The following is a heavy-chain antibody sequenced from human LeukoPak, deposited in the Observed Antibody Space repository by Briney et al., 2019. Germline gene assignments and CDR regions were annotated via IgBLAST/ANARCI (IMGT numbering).Heavy chain of an antibody. CDR2: IWYDGSNK. Sequence: QAGGSLRLSCAASGFTFSSYAMSWVRQAPGKGLEWVAVIWYDGSNKYYADSVKGRFTISRDNSKNTLYLQMNSLRAEDTAVYYCARDKRTRKTTVTNYGMDVWGQGTTVTVSS. D-gene: IGHD4-11*01. V-gene: IGHV3-33*08. J-gene: IGHJ6*02. CDR3: ARDKRTRKTTVTNYGMDV. CDR1: GFTFSSYA.